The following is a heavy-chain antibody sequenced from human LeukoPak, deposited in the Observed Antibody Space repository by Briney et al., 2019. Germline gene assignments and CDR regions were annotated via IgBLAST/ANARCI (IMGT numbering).Heavy chain of an antibody. CDR1: GYNFANYW. CDR3: ARGGCTGGDCRLFDY. CDR2: IYPGDSDT. Sequence: GESLQISCKGSGYNFANYWIGWVRQMPGKGLEWMGIIYPGDSDTRYSPSFQGQVTISADKSISTAYLQWSSLKASDTAMYYCARGGCTGGDCRLFDYWGQGTLVTVSS. J-gene: IGHJ4*02. V-gene: IGHV5-51*01. D-gene: IGHD2-21*02.